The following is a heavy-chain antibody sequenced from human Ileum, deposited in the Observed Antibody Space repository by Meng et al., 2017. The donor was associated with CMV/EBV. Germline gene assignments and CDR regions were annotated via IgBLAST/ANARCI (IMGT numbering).Heavy chain of an antibody. CDR3: ARDWRGAEGFDP. CDR1: GYTFTGYY. D-gene: IGHD3-3*01. J-gene: IGHJ5*02. V-gene: IGHV1-2*02. Sequence: QVQLVQSGAEVKKPGASVKVSCKASGYTFTGYYMHWVRQAPGQGLEWMGWINPNSGGTNYVEKFQGRVTMTTDTSTTTAYLELRSLTPDDTAVYYCARDWRGAEGFDPWGQGTLVTVSS. CDR2: INPNSGGT.